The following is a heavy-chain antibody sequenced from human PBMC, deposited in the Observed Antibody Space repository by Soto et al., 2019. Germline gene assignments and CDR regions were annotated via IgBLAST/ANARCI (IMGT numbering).Heavy chain of an antibody. CDR2: IYPGDSDT. Sequence: GESLKISCKGSGYSFTSYWIGWVRQMPGKGLEWMGIIYPGDSDTRYSPSFQGQVTISADKSISTAYLQWSSLKAADTAMYYCARIVYCFCTSCYSGYYYYGLDAWGQGTRVTVSS. J-gene: IGHJ6*02. CDR1: GYSFTSYW. CDR3: ARIVYCFCTSCYSGYYYYGLDA. V-gene: IGHV5-51*01. D-gene: IGHD2-2*01.